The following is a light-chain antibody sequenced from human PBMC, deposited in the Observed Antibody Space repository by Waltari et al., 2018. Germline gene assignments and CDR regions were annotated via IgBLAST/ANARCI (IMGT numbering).Light chain of an antibody. CDR2: GNT. CDR1: SSNIGAAYD. CDR3: QSYDRTLRVRV. J-gene: IGLJ3*02. V-gene: IGLV1-40*01. Sequence: QSVLTQPSSVSGAPGQRVTISCTGTSSNIGAAYDVHWYQQLPGSAPKLLIFGNTNRPAGVPDRSSGSKAVTSASLAITGLQAEDEADYYCQSYDRTLRVRVFGGGTKLTVL.